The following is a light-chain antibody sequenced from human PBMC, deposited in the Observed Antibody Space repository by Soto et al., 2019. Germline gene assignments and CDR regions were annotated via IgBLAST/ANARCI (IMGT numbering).Light chain of an antibody. V-gene: IGKV1-39*01. Sequence: GDRVTVTCRASQNINIYLNWYQQKPGKAPTLLIYGASSLQSGVPSRFSGGGSRTDFTLTISSLQAEDFATYYCHQRYRSPYTFGQGTRREI. CDR1: QNINIY. J-gene: IGKJ2*01. CDR3: HQRYRSPYT. CDR2: GAS.